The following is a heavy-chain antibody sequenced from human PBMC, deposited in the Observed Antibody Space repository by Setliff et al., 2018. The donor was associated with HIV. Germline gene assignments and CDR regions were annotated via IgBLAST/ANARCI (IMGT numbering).Heavy chain of an antibody. D-gene: IGHD3-10*01. CDR3: ARLRVEASMVYYFEY. V-gene: IGHV4-59*08. J-gene: IGHJ4*02. CDR1: GGSIHNYY. CDR2: IYYSGST. Sequence: SETLSLTCTVSGGSIHNYYWSWIRQPPGKGLEWIGYIYYSGSTNYNPSLKSRVTISVHTSKNQFPLNLSSVTAADTAVYYCARLRVEASMVYYFEYWGQGTLVTVSS.